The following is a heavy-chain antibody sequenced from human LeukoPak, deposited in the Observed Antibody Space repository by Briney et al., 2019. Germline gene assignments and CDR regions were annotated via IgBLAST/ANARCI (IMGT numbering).Heavy chain of an antibody. CDR2: INSDGSST. Sequence: PGGSLRLSCAASGFTFSSYWMHWVRQAPGKGLVWVSRINSDGSSTSYADSVKGRFTISRDNAKNTLYLQMNSLRAEDTAVYYCARFPGYCSGGSCYVDYWGQGTLVTVSS. CDR3: ARFPGYCSGGSCYVDY. CDR1: GFTFSSYW. V-gene: IGHV3-74*01. D-gene: IGHD2-15*01. J-gene: IGHJ4*02.